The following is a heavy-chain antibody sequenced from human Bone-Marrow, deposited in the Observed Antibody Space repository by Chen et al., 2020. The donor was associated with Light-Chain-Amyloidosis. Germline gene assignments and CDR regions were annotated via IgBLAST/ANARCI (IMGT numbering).Heavy chain of an antibody. CDR3: ARRRDGYNFDY. D-gene: IGHD5-12*01. J-gene: IGHJ4*02. V-gene: IGHV5-51*01. Sequence: EVQLAQSGPEVKKPGESLKISCKGSGYTFPNYWIGWVRQMPGKGSEWMGVSYPDDSDARYSPSFEGQVTISADKSITTAYLQWRSLKASDTAMYYCARRRDGYNFDYWGQGTLVTVSS. CDR2: SYPDDSDA. CDR1: GYTFPNYW.